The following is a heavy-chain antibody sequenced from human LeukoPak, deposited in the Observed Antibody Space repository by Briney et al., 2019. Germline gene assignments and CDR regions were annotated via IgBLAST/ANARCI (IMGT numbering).Heavy chain of an antibody. Sequence: GGSLRLSCAASGFTFSNYAMTWVRPAPGKGLEWVSVISGSGSNTDYADSVKGRFTISRDNSKNTLSLQMNSLRAEDTAIYYCAKRQPYYFDYWGQGTLVTVSS. J-gene: IGHJ4*02. CDR2: ISGSGSNT. V-gene: IGHV3-23*01. CDR3: AKRQPYYFDY. CDR1: GFTFSNYA. D-gene: IGHD1-1*01.